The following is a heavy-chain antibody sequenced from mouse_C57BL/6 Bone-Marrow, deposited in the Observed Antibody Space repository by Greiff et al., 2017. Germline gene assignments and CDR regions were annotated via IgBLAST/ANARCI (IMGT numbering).Heavy chain of an antibody. CDR2: IYPRSGNT. J-gene: IGHJ2*01. D-gene: IGHD1-1*01. CDR1: GYTFTSYG. CDR3: ARYKGSFLDY. Sequence: VKLQQSGAELARPGASVKLSCKASGYTFTSYGISWVKQRTGQGLEWIGEIYPRSGNTYSNEKFKGKATLTAAKSSSTAYMELRSLTSEDSAVYFCARYKGSFLDYGGQGTTLTVSS. V-gene: IGHV1-81*01.